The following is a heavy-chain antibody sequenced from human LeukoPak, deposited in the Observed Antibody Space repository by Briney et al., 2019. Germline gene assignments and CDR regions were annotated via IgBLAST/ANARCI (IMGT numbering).Heavy chain of an antibody. J-gene: IGHJ5*02. V-gene: IGHV4-38-2*02. Sequence: SETLSLTCTVSGYSISSGYYWGWIRQPPGKGLEWIGSIYHSGSTYYNPSLKSRVTISVDTSKNQFSLKLSSVTAADTAVYYCARVHIVVVPAAKNWFDPWGQGTLVTVSS. CDR1: GYSISSGYY. CDR3: ARVHIVVVPAAKNWFDP. D-gene: IGHD2-2*01. CDR2: IYHSGST.